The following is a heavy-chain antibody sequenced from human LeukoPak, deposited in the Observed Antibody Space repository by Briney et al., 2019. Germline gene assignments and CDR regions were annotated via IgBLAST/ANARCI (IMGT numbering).Heavy chain of an antibody. CDR1: GFTFSSYG. V-gene: IGHV3-30*18. CDR2: ISYDGSNK. J-gene: IGHJ4*02. D-gene: IGHD4-17*01. CDR3: AKDLHNDYGDYVLDY. Sequence: PGGSLRLSCAAPGFTFSSYGMHWVRQAPGKGLEWVAVISYDGSNKYYADSVKGRFTISRDNSKNTLYLQMNSLRAEDTAVYYCAKDLHNDYGDYVLDYWGQGTLVTVSS.